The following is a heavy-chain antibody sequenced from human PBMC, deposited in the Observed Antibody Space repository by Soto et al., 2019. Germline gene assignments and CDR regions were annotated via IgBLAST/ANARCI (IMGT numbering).Heavy chain of an antibody. V-gene: IGHV3-53*02. CDR1: GFSVSSNH. CDR2: IYSGGNT. CDR3: ANRAHDSGDHGTRG. D-gene: IGHD4-17*01. J-gene: IGHJ1*01. Sequence: EVQLVETGGGLIQPGGSLRLSCAASGFSVSSNHMSWVRQAPGKGLECVSTIYSGGNTYYPDSVKGHFTISRDNSKNTLYLQLNNLGDGDTAVYYCANRAHDSGDHGTRGWGQSPLVTVSS.